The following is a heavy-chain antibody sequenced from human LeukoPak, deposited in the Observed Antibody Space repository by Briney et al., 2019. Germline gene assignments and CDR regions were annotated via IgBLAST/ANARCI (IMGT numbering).Heavy chain of an antibody. CDR1: GGTFSSYA. Sequence: VASVKVSCKASGGTFSSYAISCVRQAPGQGLEWMGRIIPILGIANYAQKFQGRVTITADKSTSTAYMELSSLRSEDTAVYYCARDGFIDILTPRGSYGMDVWGQGTTVTVSS. D-gene: IGHD3-9*01. CDR3: ARDGFIDILTPRGSYGMDV. CDR2: IIPILGIA. J-gene: IGHJ6*02. V-gene: IGHV1-69*04.